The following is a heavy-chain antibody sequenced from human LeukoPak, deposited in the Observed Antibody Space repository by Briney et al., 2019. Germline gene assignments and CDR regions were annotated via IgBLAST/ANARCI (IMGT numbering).Heavy chain of an antibody. CDR1: GGSISSYH. J-gene: IGHJ4*02. Sequence: SETLSLTCTVSGGSISSYHWSWIRRPPGKGLEWIGYIYYSGSTNYNPSLKSRVTISVDTSKNQFSLKLSSVTAADTAVYYCARSSGWVAFGYWGQGTLVTVSS. D-gene: IGHD6-19*01. CDR2: IYYSGST. CDR3: ARSSGWVAFGY. V-gene: IGHV4-59*08.